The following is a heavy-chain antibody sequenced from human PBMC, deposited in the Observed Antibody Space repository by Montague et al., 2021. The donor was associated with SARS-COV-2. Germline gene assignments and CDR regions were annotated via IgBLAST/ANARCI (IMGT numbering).Heavy chain of an antibody. Sequence: SETLSLTCSVSGDSIGSGTFHWAWIRQSPGKGLEWIGSIFYGGKTDYNPSLESRATLSVDTSQNQFSLNLNSVTAADTAVYYCARLRLTPLSRPYCFDHWGQGTLVTVSS. CDR2: IFYGGKT. V-gene: IGHV4-39*01. J-gene: IGHJ4*02. CDR1: GDSIGSGTFH. D-gene: IGHD3-9*01. CDR3: ARLRLTPLSRPYCFDH.